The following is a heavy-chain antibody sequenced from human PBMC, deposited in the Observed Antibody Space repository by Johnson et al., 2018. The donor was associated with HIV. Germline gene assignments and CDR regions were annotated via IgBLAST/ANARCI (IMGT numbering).Heavy chain of an antibody. CDR3: ARGGGYSIAAPSDAFDI. CDR1: GFTFSNYG. CDR2: ISYDGSNK. J-gene: IGHJ3*02. D-gene: IGHD6-6*01. V-gene: IGHV3-30*03. Sequence: QVQLVESGGGVVQPGRSLRLSCAASGFTFSNYGMHWVRQSPGRGLEWVAVISYDGSNKYYADSVKGRFTISRDNSKNTLYLQMNSLSAEDTAVYYCARGGGYSIAAPSDAFDIWGQGTMVTVSS.